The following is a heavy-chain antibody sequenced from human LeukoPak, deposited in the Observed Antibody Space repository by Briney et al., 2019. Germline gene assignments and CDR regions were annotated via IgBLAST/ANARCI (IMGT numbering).Heavy chain of an antibody. D-gene: IGHD5-18*01. CDR1: ADSIIRNY. CDR3: ARLNSLASKYHMDV. J-gene: IGHJ6*03. CDR2: IYHSGES. V-gene: IGHV4-59*08. Sequence: SETLSLTCTVSADSIIRNYRRWIRQPPGEGLEWIGYIYHSGESSYDPSVKSRVTMTVDTSKRQISLRQRSVRAADTAVYYCARLNSLASKYHMDVWVKGTTVTVSS.